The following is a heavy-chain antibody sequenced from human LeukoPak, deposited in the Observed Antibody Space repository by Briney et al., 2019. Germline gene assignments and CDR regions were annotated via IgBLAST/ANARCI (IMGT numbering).Heavy chain of an antibody. J-gene: IGHJ4*02. CDR3: VSHSRMQIRTDFEY. D-gene: IGHD2-15*01. Sequence: GGSLRLSCAASGFTFSCFTMSWVRQAPGKGLEWVSVVSVGGGSTFYADSARGRFTISRDDSKNMLFLQMNSLRAEDTAIYYCVSHSRMQIRTDFEYWGQGTLVTVSS. V-gene: IGHV3-23*01. CDR1: GFTFSCFT. CDR2: VSVGGGST.